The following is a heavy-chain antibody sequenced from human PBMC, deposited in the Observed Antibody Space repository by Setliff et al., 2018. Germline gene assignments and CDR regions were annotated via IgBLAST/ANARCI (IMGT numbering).Heavy chain of an antibody. Sequence: PGGSLRLSCVVSGFTFSNYRMSWVRQAPGKGLEWVANINQDGSEKYYVDSVKGRFTISRDNAKNSLNLQMTSLRAEDTAVYYCARGREIAVVWGQGTLVTVSS. J-gene: IGHJ4*02. V-gene: IGHV3-7*03. CDR1: GFTFSNYR. D-gene: IGHD3-22*01. CDR3: ARGREIAVV. CDR2: INQDGSEK.